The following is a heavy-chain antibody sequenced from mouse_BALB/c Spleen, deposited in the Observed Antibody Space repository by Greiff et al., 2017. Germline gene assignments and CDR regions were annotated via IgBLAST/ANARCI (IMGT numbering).Heavy chain of an antibody. CDR2: ISSGGSYT. Sequence: DVMLVESGGGLVKPGGSLKLSCAASGFTFSSYAMSWVRQSPEKRLEWVAEISSGGSYTYYPDTVTGRFTISRDNAKNTLYLEMSSLRSEDTAMYYCARDGGNYFDYWGQGTTLTVSS. V-gene: IGHV5-9-4*01. J-gene: IGHJ2*01. CDR3: ARDGGNYFDY. CDR1: GFTFSSYA.